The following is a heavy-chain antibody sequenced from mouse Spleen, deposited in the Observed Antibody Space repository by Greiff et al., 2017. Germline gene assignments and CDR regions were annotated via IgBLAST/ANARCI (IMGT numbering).Heavy chain of an antibody. D-gene: IGHD1-1*01. J-gene: IGHJ4*01. Sequence: QVQLKESGAELVRPGVSVKISCKGSGYTFTDYAMHWVKQSHAKSLEWIGVISTYYGDASYNQKFKGKATMTVDKSSSTAYMELARLTSEDSAIYYCARGPSITTVPVALMDYWGQGTSVTVSS. CDR2: ISTYYGDA. CDR3: ARGPSITTVPVALMDY. V-gene: IGHV1S137*01. CDR1: GYTFTDYA.